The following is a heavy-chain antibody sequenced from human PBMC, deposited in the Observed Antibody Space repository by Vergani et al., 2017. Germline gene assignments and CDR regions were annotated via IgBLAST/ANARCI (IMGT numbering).Heavy chain of an antibody. Sequence: VQLVESGGGVVQPGRSLRLSCAASGFTFSSYSMNWVRQAPGKGLEWVSYISSSSSTIYYADSVKGRFTISRDNSKNTLYLQMNSLRAEDTAVYYCARDGDYSNYPYYYYGMDVWGQGTTVTVSS. J-gene: IGHJ6*02. D-gene: IGHD4-11*01. CDR2: ISSSSSTI. V-gene: IGHV3-48*01. CDR1: GFTFSSYS. CDR3: ARDGDYSNYPYYYYGMDV.